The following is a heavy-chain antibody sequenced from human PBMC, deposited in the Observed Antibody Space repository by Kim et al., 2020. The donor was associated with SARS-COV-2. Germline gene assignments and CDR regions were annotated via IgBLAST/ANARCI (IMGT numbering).Heavy chain of an antibody. CDR1: GGSIGSGGYY. D-gene: IGHD3-22*01. V-gene: IGHV4-31*03. J-gene: IGHJ3*02. CDR3: ARAPITMIVVVQAFDI. Sequence: SETLSLTCTVSGGSIGSGGYYWSWIRQHPGKGLEWIGYIYYSASTYYNPSLKSRVTISLDTSKNQFSLKLSSVTAADTAVYYCARAPITMIVVVQAFDIWGQGTMVTVSS. CDR2: IYYSAST.